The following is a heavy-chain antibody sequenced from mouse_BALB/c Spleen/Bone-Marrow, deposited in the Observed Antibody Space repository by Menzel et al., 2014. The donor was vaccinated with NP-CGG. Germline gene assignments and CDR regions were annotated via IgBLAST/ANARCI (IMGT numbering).Heavy chain of an antibody. V-gene: IGHV5-12-2*01. CDR2: ITSGGGST. CDR3: ARHVGNPYAMDY. J-gene: IGHJ4*01. Sequence: EVKVVESGGGLVQPGGSLKLSCAASGFTFXSYTMSWVRQTPEKRLEWVAYITSGGGSTYYPDTVKGRFTISRDNAKNTLYLQMSSLKSEDTAMYYCARHVGNPYAMDYWGQGTSVTVSS. CDR1: GFTFXSYT. D-gene: IGHD3-1*01.